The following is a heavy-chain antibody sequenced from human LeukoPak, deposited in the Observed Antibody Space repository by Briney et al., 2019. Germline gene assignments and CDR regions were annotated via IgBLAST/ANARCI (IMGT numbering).Heavy chain of an antibody. CDR3: AGYAGAPSTFDY. J-gene: IGHJ4*02. D-gene: IGHD2-2*01. Sequence: GGSLRLSCAASGFTFSSYSMNWVRQAPGKGLEWVSSISSSSSYIYYADSVKGRFTISRDNAKNPLYLQMNSLRAEDTAVYYCAGYAGAPSTFDYWGRGTLVTVSS. CDR2: ISSSSSYI. CDR1: GFTFSSYS. V-gene: IGHV3-21*01.